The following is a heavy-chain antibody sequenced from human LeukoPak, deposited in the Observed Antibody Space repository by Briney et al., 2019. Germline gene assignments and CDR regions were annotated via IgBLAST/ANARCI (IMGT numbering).Heavy chain of an antibody. J-gene: IGHJ3*01. Sequence: GSLRLSCAASGFTFDDYVMHWVRQAPGKGLEWVSLISWDGDSTYYADSVKARFTISRDNRKNTLYLQMDSLRAEDTASYYCTKVGGGYSYGYHDAFDVWGPGIVVTVSS. D-gene: IGHD5-18*01. V-gene: IGHV3-43D*03. CDR1: GFTFDDYV. CDR3: TKVGGGYSYGYHDAFDV. CDR2: ISWDGDST.